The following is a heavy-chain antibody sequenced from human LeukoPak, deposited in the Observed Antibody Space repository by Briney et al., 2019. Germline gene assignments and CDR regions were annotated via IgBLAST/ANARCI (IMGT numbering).Heavy chain of an antibody. J-gene: IGHJ3*02. Sequence: PGGSLRLSCAASGFTFRSYELNWVRQAPGKGLEWVSYISDVGTNQHYADSVKGRFIISRDNANNSLYLQMNSLTTEDTAVYYCARDRSKVTAYDDALDIWGQGTMLIVSS. CDR1: GFTFRSYE. D-gene: IGHD2-21*02. V-gene: IGHV3-48*03. CDR2: ISDVGTNQ. CDR3: ARDRSKVTAYDDALDI.